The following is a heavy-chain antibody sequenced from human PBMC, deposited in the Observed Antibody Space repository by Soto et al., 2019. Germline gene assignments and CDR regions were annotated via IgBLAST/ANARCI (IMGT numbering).Heavy chain of an antibody. Sequence: QVQLVQSGAEVKKPGASVKVSCKASGYTFTSYGISWVRQAPGQGLDWMGWISAYNGNTNYAQKLQGRVSMTTDTSSSRAYRELSGLRSDDTAGYYCAREASYQRFYYMDVWGKGTTVTVSS. V-gene: IGHV1-18*01. J-gene: IGHJ6*03. CDR3: AREASYQRFYYMDV. CDR2: ISAYNGNT. D-gene: IGHD2-2*01. CDR1: GYTFTSYG.